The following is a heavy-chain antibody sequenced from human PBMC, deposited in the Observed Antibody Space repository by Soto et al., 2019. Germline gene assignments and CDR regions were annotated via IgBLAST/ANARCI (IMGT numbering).Heavy chain of an antibody. V-gene: IGHV3-21*01. J-gene: IGHJ6*02. D-gene: IGHD3-10*01. CDR2: ISSSSSYI. CDR1: GFTFSSYS. Sequence: EVQLVESGGGLVKPGGSLRLSCAASGFTFSSYSMNWVRQAPGKGLEWVSSISSSSSYIYYADSVKGRFTISRDNAKNSLYLQMNSLRAEDTAVYYCARFLITYYYGSGRDYGMGVWGQGTTVTVSS. CDR3: ARFLITYYYGSGRDYGMGV.